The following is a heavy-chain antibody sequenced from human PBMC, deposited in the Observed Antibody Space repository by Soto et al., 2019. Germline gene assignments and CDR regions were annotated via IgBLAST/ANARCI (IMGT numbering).Heavy chain of an antibody. CDR2: IYSGGST. CDR1: GFTVSSNY. Sequence: GGSLRLSCAASGFTVSSNYMSWVRQAPGKGLEWVSVIYSGGSTYYADSVKGRFTISRDNSKNTLYLQMNSLRAEDTAVYYCARVHPYSSSWYNSYYGMDVWGQGTTVTVSS. J-gene: IGHJ6*02. V-gene: IGHV3-53*01. CDR3: ARVHPYSSSWYNSYYGMDV. D-gene: IGHD6-13*01.